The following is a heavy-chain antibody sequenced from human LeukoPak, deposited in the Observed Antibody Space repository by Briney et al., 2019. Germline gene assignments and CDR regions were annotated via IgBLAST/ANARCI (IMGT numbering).Heavy chain of an antibody. V-gene: IGHV1-46*01. CDR1: GYTFTSYY. CDR2: INPSGGST. Sequence: ASVKVSCKASGYTFTSYYMHWVRQAPGQGLEWMGIINPSGGSTSYAQKFQGRVTMTRGTSTSTVYMELSSLRSEDTAVYYCARGGRGYCSSTSCGGGYYYMDVWGKGTTVTVSS. J-gene: IGHJ6*03. CDR3: ARGGRGYCSSTSCGGGYYYMDV. D-gene: IGHD2-2*01.